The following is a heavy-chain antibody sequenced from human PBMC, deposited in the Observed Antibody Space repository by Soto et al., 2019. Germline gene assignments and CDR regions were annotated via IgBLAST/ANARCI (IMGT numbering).Heavy chain of an antibody. CDR1: GGTFSSYA. CDR2: IIPIFGTA. V-gene: IGHV1-69*13. Sequence: SVKVSCKASGGTFSSYAISWVRQAPGQGLEWMGGIIPIFGTANSAQKFQGRVTITADEYMSTAYMELSSLRSDDTAVYYCARGPDSSYAGYAFDYWGQGTLVTVSS. CDR3: ARGPDSSYAGYAFDY. J-gene: IGHJ4*02. D-gene: IGHD5-12*01.